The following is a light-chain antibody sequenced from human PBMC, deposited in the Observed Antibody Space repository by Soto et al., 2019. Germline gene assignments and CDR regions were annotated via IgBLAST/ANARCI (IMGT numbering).Light chain of an antibody. CDR1: SSDVGGYNY. V-gene: IGLV2-14*01. Sequence: QSVLTQPASVSGSPGQSITISCAGTSSDVGGYNYVSWYQQHPGKAPKLMIYEVSNRPSGVSNRFSGSKSGYTASLTISGLQAEDEADYYCSSYASGSTPWVFGGGTKVTVL. CDR3: SSYASGSTPWV. J-gene: IGLJ3*02. CDR2: EVS.